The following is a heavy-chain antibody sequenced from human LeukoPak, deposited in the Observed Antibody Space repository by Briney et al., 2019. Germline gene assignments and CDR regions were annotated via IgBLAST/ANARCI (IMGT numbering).Heavy chain of an antibody. CDR3: ARDSPTYYYDSSGYYVPLDY. J-gene: IGHJ4*02. Sequence: GGSLRLSCAASGFTFSSYSMNWVRQAPGKGLEWVSSISSSSSYIHYADSVKGRFTISRDNTKNSLYLQMNSLRAEDTAVYYCARDSPTYYYDSSGYYVPLDYWGQGTLVTVSS. D-gene: IGHD3-22*01. CDR2: ISSSSSYI. V-gene: IGHV3-21*01. CDR1: GFTFSSYS.